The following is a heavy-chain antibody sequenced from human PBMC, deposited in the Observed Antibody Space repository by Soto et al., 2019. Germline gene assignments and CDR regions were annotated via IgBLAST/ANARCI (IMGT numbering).Heavy chain of an antibody. CDR3: AKMSSENYYDPVFS. CDR1: GFTFSDYY. V-gene: IGHV3-11*01. CDR2: ISSSGNTI. J-gene: IGHJ4*02. Sequence: QVQLVESGGGLVKTSGSLRIACAASGFTFSDYYMSWVRQAPGKGLEWVSYISSSGNTIYYADSVKVRFTISRDNAKNSVYLQMNSLRAEDTALYFCAKMSSENYYDPVFSWGQGTLVTVSS. D-gene: IGHD3-22*01.